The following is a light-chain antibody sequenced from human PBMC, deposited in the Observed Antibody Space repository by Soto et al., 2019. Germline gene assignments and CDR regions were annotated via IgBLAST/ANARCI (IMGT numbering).Light chain of an antibody. CDR2: SND. CDR3: AAWDDSLNSYV. Sequence: QSVLTQPTSASGTPGQRVTISCSGSSFNIGTYNVNWYQQLPGTAPKLLVYSNDQRPSGVPDRFSGSKSGTSASLAISGLHSEDEADYYCAAWDDSLNSYVFGIGTKVTVL. V-gene: IGLV1-44*01. J-gene: IGLJ1*01. CDR1: SFNIGTYN.